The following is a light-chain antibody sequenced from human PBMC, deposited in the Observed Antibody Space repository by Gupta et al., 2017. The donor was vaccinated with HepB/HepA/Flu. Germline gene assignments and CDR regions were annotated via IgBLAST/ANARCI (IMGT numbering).Light chain of an antibody. V-gene: IGLV1-47*01. CDR1: SSNIGSNY. J-gene: IGLJ1*01. Sequence: QSVLTHPPSASGTPGQRVTIPCSGSSSNIGSNYVYWYQQSPGTAPKLLIYRNNQRPSGVPDRFSGSKSGTSASLAISGLRSDDEADYYCATWDASLSCYVFGNGTNVTVL. CDR2: RNN. CDR3: ATWDASLSCYV.